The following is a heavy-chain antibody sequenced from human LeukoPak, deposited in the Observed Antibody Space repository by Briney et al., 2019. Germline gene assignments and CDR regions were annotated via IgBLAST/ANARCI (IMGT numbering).Heavy chain of an antibody. CDR1: GGSISSYY. Sequence: PSETLSLTCTVSGGSISSYYWSWIRQPPGKGLEWIGYIYYSGSTNYNPSLKSRVTVSVDTSKNQFSLKLSSVTAADTAVYYCAREQAGIAVTFDPWGQGTLVTVSS. J-gene: IGHJ5*02. CDR2: IYYSGST. D-gene: IGHD6-19*01. CDR3: AREQAGIAVTFDP. V-gene: IGHV4-59*01.